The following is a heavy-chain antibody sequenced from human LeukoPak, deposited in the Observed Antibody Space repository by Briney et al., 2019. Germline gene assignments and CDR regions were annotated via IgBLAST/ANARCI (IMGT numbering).Heavy chain of an antibody. CDR3: ATNYYDSSGYNYYGMDV. V-gene: IGHV1-24*01. Sequence: GASVKVSCKVSGYTLTELSMHWVRQAPGKGLEWMGGFDPEDGETIYAQKFQGRVTMTEDTSTDTAYMELSRLRSEDTAVYYCATNYYDSSGYNYYGMDVWGQGTTVTVSS. CDR1: GYTLTELS. D-gene: IGHD3-22*01. CDR2: FDPEDGET. J-gene: IGHJ6*02.